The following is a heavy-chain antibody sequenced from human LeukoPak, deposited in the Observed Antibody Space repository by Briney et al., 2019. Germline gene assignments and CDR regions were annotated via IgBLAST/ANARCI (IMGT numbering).Heavy chain of an antibody. CDR3: ARAAHKPAYGSGSYFSYFDY. Sequence: ASMKVSCKASGYTFTSYYIHWVRQAPGQGLEWMGIINPSGDSTIYAQKFQGRVTMTRDTSTSTVYMELSSLRSEDTAVYYCARAAHKPAYGSGSYFSYFDYWGQGTLVTVSS. V-gene: IGHV1-46*01. CDR1: GYTFTSYY. D-gene: IGHD3-10*01. J-gene: IGHJ4*02. CDR2: INPSGDST.